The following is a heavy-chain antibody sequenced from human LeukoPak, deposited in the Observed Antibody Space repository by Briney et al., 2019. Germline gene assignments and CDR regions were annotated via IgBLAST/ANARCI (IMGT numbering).Heavy chain of an antibody. J-gene: IGHJ3*02. Sequence: PSETLSLTRTVSGGSISIGDYYWSWIRQPPGKGLEWFGYIYYSGSTYYNPSLKSRVAISVDTSKNQFSLKLSSVTAADTAVYYCAREAYGGNVAFDIWGQGTMVTVSS. CDR3: AREAYGGNVAFDI. D-gene: IGHD4-23*01. CDR2: IYYSGST. CDR1: GGSISIGDYY. V-gene: IGHV4-30-4*01.